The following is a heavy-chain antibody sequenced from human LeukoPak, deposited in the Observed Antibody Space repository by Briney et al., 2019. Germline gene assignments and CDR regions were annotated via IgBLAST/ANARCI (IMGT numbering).Heavy chain of an antibody. V-gene: IGHV3-21*01. CDR1: GFTFSSYS. Sequence: GGSLRLSCSVSGFTFSSYSMTWVRQAPGKGLQWVSSISGGGSYIFYADSVEGRFSVSRDNAKNSLYLQMNSLRAEDTAVYYCARSIIDYWGQGTLVTVSS. CDR3: ARSIIDY. CDR2: ISGGGSYI. J-gene: IGHJ4*02.